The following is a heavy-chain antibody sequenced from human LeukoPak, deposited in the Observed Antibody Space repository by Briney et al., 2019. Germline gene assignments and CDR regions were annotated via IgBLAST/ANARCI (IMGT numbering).Heavy chain of an antibody. CDR1: GGTFSSYA. CDR2: IIPIFGTA. Sequence: SVKVSCKASGGTFSSYAISWVRQAPGQGLEWMGGIIPIFGTANYTQKFQGRVTITADESTSTAYMELSSLRSEDTAVYYCARAVLFDYYDSSGYYYFDYWGQGTLVTVSS. D-gene: IGHD3-22*01. J-gene: IGHJ4*02. CDR3: ARAVLFDYYDSSGYYYFDY. V-gene: IGHV1-69*13.